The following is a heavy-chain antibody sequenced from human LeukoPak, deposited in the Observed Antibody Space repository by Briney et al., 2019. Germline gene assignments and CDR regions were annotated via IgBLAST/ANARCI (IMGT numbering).Heavy chain of an antibody. CDR1: GFTFSSYG. CDR2: ISYDGSNK. D-gene: IGHD5-18*01. J-gene: IGHJ4*02. V-gene: IGHV3-30*18. Sequence: GGSLRLSCAASGFTFSSYGMHWVRQAPGKGLEWVAVISYDGSNKYYADSVKGRFTISRDNSKNTLYLQMNSLRAEDTAVYYCAKSGSGYSYGLDYWGQGTLVTASS. CDR3: AKSGSGYSYGLDY.